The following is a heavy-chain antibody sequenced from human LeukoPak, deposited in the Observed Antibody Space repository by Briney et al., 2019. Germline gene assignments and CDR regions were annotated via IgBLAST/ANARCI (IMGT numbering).Heavy chain of an antibody. J-gene: IGHJ5*02. V-gene: IGHV4-38-2*02. D-gene: IGHD3-3*01. CDR1: SSSISNGYY. CDR3: ARTYYDFWSGYNWFDP. Sequence: SETLSLTCTVSSSSISNGYYWGWIRQPPGKEMEWLGSMHHSGSTYFNPSFKSRVTISVDTSMKQFSLKLSSVTAADTAVYYCARTYYDFWSGYNWFDPWGQGTLVTVSS. CDR2: MHHSGST.